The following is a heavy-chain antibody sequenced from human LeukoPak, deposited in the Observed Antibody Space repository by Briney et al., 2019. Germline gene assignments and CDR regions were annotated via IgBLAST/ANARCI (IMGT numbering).Heavy chain of an antibody. J-gene: IGHJ4*02. CDR3: ARESRIYGSGSYSGLPPDY. CDR1: GFTFGRSW. D-gene: IGHD3-10*01. CDR2: IKEDGSVR. Sequence: GGSLRLSCGVSGFTFGRSWMSWVRQTPAKGLEFVANIKEDGSVRNYVDSVKGRFTISRDNAKNSLYLQMNSLRAEDTAVYYCARESRIYGSGSYSGLPPDYWGQGSLVTVSS. V-gene: IGHV3-7*01.